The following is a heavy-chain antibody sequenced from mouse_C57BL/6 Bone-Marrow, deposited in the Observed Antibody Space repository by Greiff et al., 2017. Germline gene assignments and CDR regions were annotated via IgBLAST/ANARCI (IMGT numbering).Heavy chain of an antibody. V-gene: IGHV5-6*01. Sequence: EVNVVESGGDLVKPGGFLKLSCAASGFTFSSYGMSWVRQTPDKRLEWVATISSGGSYSYYPDSVKGRFTITRDNAKNTLYLQMSSLYAEDTDMYYCARHDYGSSSYAMDYWGQGTSVTVSS. D-gene: IGHD1-1*01. CDR2: ISSGGSYS. CDR3: ARHDYGSSSYAMDY. CDR1: GFTFSSYG. J-gene: IGHJ4*01.